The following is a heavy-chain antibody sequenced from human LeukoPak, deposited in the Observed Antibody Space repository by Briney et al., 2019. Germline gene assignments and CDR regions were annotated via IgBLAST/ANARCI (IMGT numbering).Heavy chain of an antibody. V-gene: IGHV4-59*02. Sequence: SETLSLTCTVSGGSVSSYYWSWIRQPPGKGLEWIGYIYYSGSTNYNPSLKGRVTISVDTSKNQFSLELSSVTAADTAVYYCARVPKLAYFDYWGQGTLVTVSS. CDR1: GGSVSSYY. D-gene: IGHD1-1*01. CDR2: IYYSGST. CDR3: ARVPKLAYFDY. J-gene: IGHJ4*02.